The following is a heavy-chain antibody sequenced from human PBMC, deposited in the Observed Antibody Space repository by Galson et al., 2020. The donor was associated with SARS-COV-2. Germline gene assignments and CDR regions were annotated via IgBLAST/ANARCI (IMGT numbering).Heavy chain of an antibody. J-gene: IGHJ3*02. CDR2: ISGSGENT. D-gene: IGHD6-19*01. CDR3: AKRAVAGTGRAFDI. Sequence: GESLKISCAASGFTFTSYAMSWVRQAPGKGLEWVSGISGSGENTDYADSVKGRFTISRDNSKNTLYLQVNSLRAEDTALYYCAKRAVAGTGRAFDIWGQGTMVTVSS. V-gene: IGHV3-23*01. CDR1: GFTFTSYA.